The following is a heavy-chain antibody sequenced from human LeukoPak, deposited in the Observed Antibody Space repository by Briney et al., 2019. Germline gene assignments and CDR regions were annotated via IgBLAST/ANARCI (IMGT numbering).Heavy chain of an antibody. CDR2: IYYSGST. J-gene: IGHJ4*02. CDR3: AKVVTTWGYYFDY. CDR1: GGSISSYC. V-gene: IGHV4-59*01. Sequence: SETLSLTCTVSGGSISSYCWSWIRQPPGKGLEWIGYIYYSGSTNYNPSLKGRVTISVDTSKNQFSLKLSSVTAADTAVYYCAKVVTTWGYYFDYWGQGTLVTVSS. D-gene: IGHD4-17*01.